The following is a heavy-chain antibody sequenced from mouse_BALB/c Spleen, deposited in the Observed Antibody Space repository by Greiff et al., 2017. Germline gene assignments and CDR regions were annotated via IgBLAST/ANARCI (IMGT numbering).Heavy chain of an antibody. CDR3: VRREEAY. V-gene: IGHV10-1*02. CDR2: IRSKSNNYAT. Sequence: EVQLVESGGGLVQPKGSLKLSCAASGFTFNTYAMNWVRQAPGKGLEWVARIRSKSNNYATYYADSVKDRFTISRDDSQSMLYLQMNNLKTEDTAMYYCVRREEAYWGQGTLVTVSA. CDR1: GFTFNTYA. J-gene: IGHJ3*01.